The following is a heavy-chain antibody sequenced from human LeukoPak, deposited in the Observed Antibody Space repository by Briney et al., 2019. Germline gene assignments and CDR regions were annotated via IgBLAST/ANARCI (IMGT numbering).Heavy chain of an antibody. CDR2: IYYSGST. CDR3: ASLPLWDTDEN. D-gene: IGHD5-18*01. J-gene: IGHJ4*02. Sequence: SETLSLTCTVSGGSISSSSYYWGWIRQPPGKGLEWIGSIYYSGSTNYNPSLKSRVTISVDTSKNQFSLKLSSVTAADTAVYYCASLPLWDTDENWGQGTLATVSS. V-gene: IGHV4-39*07. CDR1: GGSISSSSYY.